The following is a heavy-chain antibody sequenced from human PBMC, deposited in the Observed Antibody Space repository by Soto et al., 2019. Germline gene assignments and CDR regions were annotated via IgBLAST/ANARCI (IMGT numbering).Heavy chain of an antibody. D-gene: IGHD7-27*01. Sequence: PSETLSLTCTVSGGSSSSYYWSWIRQPPGKGLEWIGYIYYSGSTYYNPSLKSRVTISVDTSKNQFSLKLSSVTAADTAVYYCARVWGMTPDYWGQGTLVTVSS. V-gene: IGHV4-59*06. CDR1: GGSSSSYY. CDR3: ARVWGMTPDY. CDR2: IYYSGST. J-gene: IGHJ4*02.